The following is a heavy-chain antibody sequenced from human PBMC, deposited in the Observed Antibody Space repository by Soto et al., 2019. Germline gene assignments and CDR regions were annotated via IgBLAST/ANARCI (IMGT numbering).Heavy chain of an antibody. CDR3: AKVTKRAAAGRYEYYKYGMDV. CDR1: GFAFSTYA. D-gene: IGHD6-13*01. V-gene: IGHV3-23*01. J-gene: IGHJ6*02. CDR2: ISGSGGST. Sequence: PGGSLRLSCAAAGFAFSTYAMTWVRQAPGKXLEWVSAISGSGGSTYYADSVKGRFTISRDNSKNTLYLQMNSLRAEDTAVYYCAKVTKRAAAGRYEYYKYGMDVWGQGTTVTVSS.